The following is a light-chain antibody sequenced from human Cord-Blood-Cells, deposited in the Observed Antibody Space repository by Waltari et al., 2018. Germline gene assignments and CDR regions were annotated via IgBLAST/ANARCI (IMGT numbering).Light chain of an antibody. V-gene: IGKV3-11*01. CDR3: QQRSNWTSYT. Sequence: SVLTQPPATLSLSPCDRATVSCRASQSVSSALAWYQQEPGQAPRLLVYDASNRATGIAARLSGSGSGTDFTLTISSVEPEDFAVYYCQQRSNWTSYTFGQGTQLEIK. CDR2: DAS. J-gene: IGKJ2*01. CDR1: QSVSSA.